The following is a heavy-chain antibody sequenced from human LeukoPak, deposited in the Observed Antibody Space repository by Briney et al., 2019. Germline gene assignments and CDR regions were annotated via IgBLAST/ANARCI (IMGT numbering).Heavy chain of an antibody. Sequence: ASVKVSCKASGYTFTSYGISWVRQAAGQGLEWMGWISAYNGNTNYAQKLQGRVTMTTDTSTRTAYMELRSLRSDDTAVYYCARDRTPYYDILTGPHWFDPWGQGTLVTVSS. D-gene: IGHD3-9*01. J-gene: IGHJ5*02. CDR2: ISAYNGNT. V-gene: IGHV1-18*04. CDR3: ARDRTPYYDILTGPHWFDP. CDR1: GYTFTSYG.